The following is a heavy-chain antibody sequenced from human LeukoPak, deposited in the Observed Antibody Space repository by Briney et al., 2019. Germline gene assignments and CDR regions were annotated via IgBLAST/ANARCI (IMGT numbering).Heavy chain of an antibody. J-gene: IGHJ3*02. CDR3: ARDSSLQLGAFDI. CDR2: IYSGGST. D-gene: IGHD5-18*01. V-gene: IGHV3-53*04. Sequence: GGSLRLSCAASGFTFSSYAMSWVRQAPGKGLEWVSVIYSGGSTYYADSVKGRFTISRHNSKNTLYLQMNSLRAEDTAVYYCARDSSLQLGAFDIWGQGTMVTVSS. CDR1: GFTFSSYA.